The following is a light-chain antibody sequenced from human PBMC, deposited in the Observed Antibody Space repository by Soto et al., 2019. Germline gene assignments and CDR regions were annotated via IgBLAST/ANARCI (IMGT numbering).Light chain of an antibody. CDR1: QTVSSN. V-gene: IGKV3-11*01. CDR2: DAS. CDR3: QQRSNWPRT. J-gene: IGKJ1*01. Sequence: EIVLTQSPATLSVSPGERAALSCRTSQTVSSNLAWYQQKPGQAPSLLIYDASNRATGFPARFSGSGSGTDFTLTISSLEPEDFAVYYCQQRSNWPRTFGQGTKVEIK.